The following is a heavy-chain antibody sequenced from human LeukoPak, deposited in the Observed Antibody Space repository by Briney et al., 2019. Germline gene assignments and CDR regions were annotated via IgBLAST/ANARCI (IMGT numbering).Heavy chain of an antibody. Sequence: GASVKVSCKASGYTFTGYYMHWVRQAPGQGLEWMGWINPNSGGTNYAQKFQGRVTMTRDTSISTAYMELSRLRSDDTAVYYWARAPIAVAGKDLDYWGQGTLVTVSS. D-gene: IGHD6-19*01. CDR3: ARAPIAVAGKDLDY. CDR1: GYTFTGYY. CDR2: INPNSGGT. J-gene: IGHJ4*02. V-gene: IGHV1-2*02.